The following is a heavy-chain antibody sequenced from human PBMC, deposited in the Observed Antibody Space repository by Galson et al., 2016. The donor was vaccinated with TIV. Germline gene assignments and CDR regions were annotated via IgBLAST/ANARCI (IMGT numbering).Heavy chain of an antibody. CDR2: IGTTGDT. J-gene: IGHJ6*02. CDR3: ARGAGGSYSWAYYYFNGMDV. V-gene: IGHV3-13*01. CDR1: GFSFSTYD. Sequence: SLRLSCATSGFSFSTYDMHWVRQAAGKGLEWVSAIGTTGDTYYTDSVKGRFTISSDNATKSLYLQMNSLRAGDTAVYYCARGAGGSYSWAYYYFNGMDVWGQGTTVTVSS. D-gene: IGHD1-26*01.